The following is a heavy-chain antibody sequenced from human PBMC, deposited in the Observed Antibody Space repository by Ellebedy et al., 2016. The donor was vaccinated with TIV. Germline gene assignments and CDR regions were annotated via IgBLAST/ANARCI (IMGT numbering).Heavy chain of an antibody. Sequence: GESLKISCTSSGFTFVDYSIIWFRQAPGKGLEWVSFIRSKAHGETTEYAASVQGRFTISRDDSQSIAYLQMNSLKIEDTAVYYCSRDGDGYRYYFDYWGPGTLVIVSS. CDR1: GFTFVDYS. D-gene: IGHD5-24*01. J-gene: IGHJ4*02. CDR2: IRSKAHGETT. CDR3: SRDGDGYRYYFDY. V-gene: IGHV3-49*03.